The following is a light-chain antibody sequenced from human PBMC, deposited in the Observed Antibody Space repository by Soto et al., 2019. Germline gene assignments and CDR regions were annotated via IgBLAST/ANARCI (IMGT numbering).Light chain of an antibody. CDR3: QQYNNCPHT. V-gene: IGKV3-15*01. CDR1: QSISNN. Sequence: EIVMTQSPVTLSASPGERATLSCRASQSISNNLAWHQQKPGQAPRLLIYGASTRATGIPARFSGSGSGTEFTLTISSLQSEDFAVYYCQQYNNCPHTFGQGTKLEIK. J-gene: IGKJ2*01. CDR2: GAS.